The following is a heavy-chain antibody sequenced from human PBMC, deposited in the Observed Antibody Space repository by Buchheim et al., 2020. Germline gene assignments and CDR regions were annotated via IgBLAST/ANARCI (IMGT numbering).Heavy chain of an antibody. CDR3: ARGSGNSWHLLH. CDR1: GGSISSDY. D-gene: IGHD6-13*01. V-gene: IGHV4-59*01. CDR2: IFYSGNT. J-gene: IGHJ1*01. Sequence: QVQLQESGPGQVKPSETLSLTCTVSGGSISSDYWSWIRQSRGKGLEWIGCIFYSGNTHYNPSLQSRVTISSDKSKNQFSLKLNSVTAADTAVYYCARGSGNSWHLLHWGQGTL.